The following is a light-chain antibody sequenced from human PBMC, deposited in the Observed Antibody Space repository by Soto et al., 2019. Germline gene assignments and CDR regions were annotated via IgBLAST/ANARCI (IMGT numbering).Light chain of an antibody. CDR3: VSWDSSLSAYV. CDR1: SSNIGGNS. V-gene: IGLV1-51*01. CDR2: DDN. Sequence: QSVMTQPPSVSAAPGQRGTISCSGSSSNIGGNSVSWYQQLPGTAPKLLIYDDNKRPPGIPDRFSGSKSGTSATLGITGFQDGDEADYYCVSWDSSLSAYVFGTGTKVTVL. J-gene: IGLJ1*01.